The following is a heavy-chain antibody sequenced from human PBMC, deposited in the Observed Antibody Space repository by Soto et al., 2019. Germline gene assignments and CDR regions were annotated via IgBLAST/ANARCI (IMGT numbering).Heavy chain of an antibody. Sequence: GASVKVSCKASGYTLTSYGISWVRQAPGQGLEWMGWISAYNGNTNYAQKLQGRVTMTTDTSTSTAYMELRSLRSDDTAVYYCASKSELFYYYGMDVWGQGTTVTVSS. CDR2: ISAYNGNT. V-gene: IGHV1-18*04. D-gene: IGHD1-26*01. CDR3: ASKSELFYYYGMDV. CDR1: GYTLTSYG. J-gene: IGHJ6*02.